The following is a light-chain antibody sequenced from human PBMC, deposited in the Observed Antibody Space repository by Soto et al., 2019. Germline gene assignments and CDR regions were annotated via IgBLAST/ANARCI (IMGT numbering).Light chain of an antibody. CDR3: QQYNSKT. CDR2: DAS. V-gene: IGKV1-5*01. CDR1: QSISSW. J-gene: IGKJ1*01. Sequence: DSQMTQSPSTLSALVGDRVTITCRACQSISSWLAGYQQKPGKAPKLLIYDASSLESGVTSKFSGSGSGTEFTLTISSLQPDDFATYCCQQYNSKTFGQGTKV.